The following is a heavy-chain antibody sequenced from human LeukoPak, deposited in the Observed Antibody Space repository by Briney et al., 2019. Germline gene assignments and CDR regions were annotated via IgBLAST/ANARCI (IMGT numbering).Heavy chain of an antibody. CDR3: ARGSPWGYCSSTSCYRSWFDP. D-gene: IGHD2-2*02. Sequence: GSLRLSCAASGFTFSSYAMSWIRQPPGKGLEWIGEINHSGSTNYNPSLKSRVTISVDTSKNQFSLKLSSVTAADTAVYYCARGSPWGYCSSTSCYRSWFDPWGQGTLVTVSS. V-gene: IGHV4-34*01. J-gene: IGHJ5*02. CDR2: INHSGST. CDR1: GFTFSSYA.